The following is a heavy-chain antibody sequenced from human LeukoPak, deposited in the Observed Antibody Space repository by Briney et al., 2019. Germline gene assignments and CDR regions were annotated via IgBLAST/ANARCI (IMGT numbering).Heavy chain of an antibody. Sequence: GGSLRLSCAASGFTFSSFSMNWIRQAPGQGLEWVSSITSAGSFKYYGDSVEGRFTISRDNAKNSLFLQMNSLRVEDTAVYYCARVLRKGPYGDGGYFYFFMDVWGKGTTVTVSS. CDR2: ITSAGSFK. CDR1: GFTFSSFS. CDR3: ARVLRKGPYGDGGYFYFFMDV. J-gene: IGHJ6*03. V-gene: IGHV3-21*06. D-gene: IGHD4-17*01.